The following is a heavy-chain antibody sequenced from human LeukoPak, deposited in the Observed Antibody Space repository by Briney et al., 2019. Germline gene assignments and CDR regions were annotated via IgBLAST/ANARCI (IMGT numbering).Heavy chain of an antibody. CDR2: ISDTGTT. V-gene: IGHV4-59*08. D-gene: IGHD6-13*01. J-gene: IGHJ4*02. Sequence: SETLSLTCTVSGASISSHYWSWIRQSPGKGLVWIGYISDTGTTNYNPSLKSRVTISVDTAKNQFSLSMRSVTAADTAVYFCVRHPGIAAAFDYWGQGTLVTVSS. CDR1: GASISSHY. CDR3: VRHPGIAAAFDY.